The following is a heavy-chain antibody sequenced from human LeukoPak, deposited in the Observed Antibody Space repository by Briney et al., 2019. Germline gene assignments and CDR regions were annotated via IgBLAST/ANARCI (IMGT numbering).Heavy chain of an antibody. CDR3: ARCKSGSRRTEYYYMDV. Sequence: NSSETLSPTCTVSGGSISSSSYYWSWIRQPAGKGLEWIGRIYTSGSTNYNPSLKSRVTMSVDTSKNQFSLKLSSVTAADTAVYYCARCKSGSRRTEYYYMDVWGKGTTVTISS. V-gene: IGHV4-61*02. CDR2: IYTSGST. CDR1: GGSISSSSYY. J-gene: IGHJ6*03. D-gene: IGHD3-3*01.